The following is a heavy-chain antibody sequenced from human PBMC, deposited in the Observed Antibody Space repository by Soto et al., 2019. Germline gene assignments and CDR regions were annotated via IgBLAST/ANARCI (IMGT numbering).Heavy chain of an antibody. V-gene: IGHV1-69*01. CDR3: AREVTVAGYSFGF. CDR1: GGTFNNYA. D-gene: IGHD6-19*01. CDR2: IIPIFNSA. Sequence: QVQLVQSGAEVKRPGSSVKVSCKASGGTFNNYALSWVRQAPGQGLEWMGGIIPIFNSANYAQKFQGRVTITADDSTITAYRELRSLRPDDTAVYYCAREVTVAGYSFGFWGQGTLVTVSS. J-gene: IGHJ4*02.